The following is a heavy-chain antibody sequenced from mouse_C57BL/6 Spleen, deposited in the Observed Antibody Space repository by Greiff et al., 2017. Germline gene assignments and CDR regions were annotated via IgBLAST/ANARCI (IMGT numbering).Heavy chain of an antibody. V-gene: IGHV5-4*01. CDR3: ARDRLLAFDY. J-gene: IGHJ2*01. CDR2: ISDGGSYT. Sequence: EVKLVESGGGLVKPGGSLKLSCAASGFTFSSYAMSWVRQTPEKRLEWVATISDGGSYTYYPDNVKGRFTISRDNAKNNLYLQMSHLKSEDTAMYYCARDRLLAFDYWGQGTTLTVSS. D-gene: IGHD1-1*02. CDR1: GFTFSSYA.